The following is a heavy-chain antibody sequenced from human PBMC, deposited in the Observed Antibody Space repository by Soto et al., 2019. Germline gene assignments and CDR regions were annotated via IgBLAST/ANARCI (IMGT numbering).Heavy chain of an antibody. CDR2: SNTDGSSV. Sequence: EVQLVESGGGLVQPGGSLRLSCAASGFTFSSYWMHWVRQAPGKGLVWVSRSNTDGSSVDYADSVKGRFTISRDNAKNTLYLQMNSLRIEDTDVYYCTRDQTYAGNYYDYWGQGTLVTVSS. CDR1: GFTFSSYW. D-gene: IGHD6-13*01. CDR3: TRDQTYAGNYYDY. V-gene: IGHV3-74*01. J-gene: IGHJ4*02.